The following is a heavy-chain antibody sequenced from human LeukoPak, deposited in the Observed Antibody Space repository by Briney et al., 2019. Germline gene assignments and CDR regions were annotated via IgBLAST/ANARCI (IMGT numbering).Heavy chain of an antibody. CDR3: AKGSYCSGGSCYSRNYYGMDV. Sequence: PGGSLRLSCAASGFTFSSYWMSWVRQAPGKGLEWVSAISGSGGSTYYADSVKGRFTISRDNSKNTLYLQMNSLRAEDTAVYYCAKGSYCSGGSCYSRNYYGMDVWGQGTTVTVSS. CDR1: GFTFSSYW. D-gene: IGHD2-15*01. CDR2: ISGSGGST. V-gene: IGHV3-23*01. J-gene: IGHJ6*02.